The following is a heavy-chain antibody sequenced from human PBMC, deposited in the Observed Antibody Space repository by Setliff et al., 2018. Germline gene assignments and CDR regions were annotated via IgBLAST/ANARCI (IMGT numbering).Heavy chain of an antibody. CDR1: GDSISSGSYY. D-gene: IGHD3-3*01. J-gene: IGHJ5*02. V-gene: IGHV4-61*09. CDR3: ARAGPTVTFFRVLVISWWDP. CDR2: FHTGGST. Sequence: TSETLSLTCTVSGDSISSGSYYWTWIRQPARKGLEWIGHFHTGGSTNYNRSLRSRVSISVDTFKNQFSLKLSSVTAADTATYYCARAGPTVTFFRVLVISWWDPWGQGSLVTVSS.